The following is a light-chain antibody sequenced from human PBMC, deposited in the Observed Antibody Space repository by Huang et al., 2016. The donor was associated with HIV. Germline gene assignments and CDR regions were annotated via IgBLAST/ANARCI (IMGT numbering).Light chain of an antibody. CDR3: HQYDDFPRT. V-gene: IGKV1-33*01. Sequence: DIQMTQSPSSLSASVGDRVTITCRASQDITNYLNWYQQKPGKAPKRLIYDASSLETGVPPRFSGFGSGTDFTLTINSLQPEDTATYYCHQYDDFPRTFGQGTKVEIK. CDR2: DAS. CDR1: QDITNY. J-gene: IGKJ1*01.